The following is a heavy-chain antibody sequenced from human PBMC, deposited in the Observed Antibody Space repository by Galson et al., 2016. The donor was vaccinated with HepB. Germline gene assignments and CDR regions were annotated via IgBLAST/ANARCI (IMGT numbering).Heavy chain of an antibody. J-gene: IGHJ3*01. CDR1: GYSFTSRG. V-gene: IGHV1-18*01. CDR2: ISVHNSNT. CDR3: VRGFGRGDAFDF. D-gene: IGHD1-26*01. Sequence: SVKVSCKASGYSFTSRGVSWVRQAPGQGLEWMGWISVHNSNTDYAQKFQGRATMTTDIPTSTIYLEMRSLKSDDTAVYYCVRGFGRGDAFDFWGQGTMITVSS.